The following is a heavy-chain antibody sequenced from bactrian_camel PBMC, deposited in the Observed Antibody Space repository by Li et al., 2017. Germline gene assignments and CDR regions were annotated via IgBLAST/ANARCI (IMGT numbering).Heavy chain of an antibody. CDR1: KYAFSSNC. CDR3: AAWGTVDAGRSY. V-gene: IGHV3S40*01. CDR2: IYTDVGTT. Sequence: VQLVESGGGSVQAGGSLRLSCAASKYAFSSNCIGWFRQAPGKVRERVAAIYTDVGTTYYADSVKDRFTISQDKVANTVYLQMNSLKFEDTAMYYCAAWGTVDAGRSYWGQGTQVTVS. J-gene: IGHJ4*01. D-gene: IGHD6*01.